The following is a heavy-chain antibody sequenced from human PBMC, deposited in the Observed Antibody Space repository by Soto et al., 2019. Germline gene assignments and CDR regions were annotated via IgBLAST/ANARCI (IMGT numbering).Heavy chain of an antibody. CDR3: AREGPSSGHAGCFDI. V-gene: IGHV3-30*03. CDR2: ISHDAQNK. CDR1: GFELSKAV. J-gene: IGHJ3*02. D-gene: IGHD3-22*01. Sequence: QVQLVESGGGVVQPGKSLRLSCAVSGFELSKAVIHWVRQTPGNGLEWVALISHDAQNKQYAESVKGRFTISKDDSANLVFLEGDSLRSEDSAIYYCAREGPSSGHAGCFDIWGQGTLVTVSS.